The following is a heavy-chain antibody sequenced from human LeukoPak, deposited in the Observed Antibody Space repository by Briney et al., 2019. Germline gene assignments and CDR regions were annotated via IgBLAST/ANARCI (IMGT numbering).Heavy chain of an antibody. CDR3: AKGLSTVSYYYYGVDV. D-gene: IGHD4-17*01. Sequence: PGGSLTLSCAASGFTFSSYAMSWVRQAPGEGLEWVSAISGSGGSTYYADSVKGRFTISRDNSKNTVYLQMNSLRAEDTAVYYCAKGLSTVSYYYYGVDVWGQGTTVTVSS. V-gene: IGHV3-23*01. J-gene: IGHJ6*02. CDR2: ISGSGGST. CDR1: GFTFSSYA.